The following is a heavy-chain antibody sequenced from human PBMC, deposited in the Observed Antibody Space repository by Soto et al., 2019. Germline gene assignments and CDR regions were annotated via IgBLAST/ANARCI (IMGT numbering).Heavy chain of an antibody. J-gene: IGHJ4*02. CDR1: GFTFSKYG. V-gene: IGHV3-23*01. CDR3: AKGGGNYLDY. D-gene: IGHD3-10*01. CDR2: IISSGVDT. Sequence: GGSLRLSCAASGFTFSKYGMTWVRQVSGKGLEWASTIISSGVDTYYADSMKGRFAISRDNSKNTLYLQMNSLRTDDTAVYYCAKGGGNYLDYWGQGTVVTVSS.